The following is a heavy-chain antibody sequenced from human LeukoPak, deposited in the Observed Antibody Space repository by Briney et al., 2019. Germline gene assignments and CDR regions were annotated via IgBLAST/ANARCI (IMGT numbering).Heavy chain of an antibody. V-gene: IGHV3-15*01. CDR2: IKSKTGGGTT. CDR1: GFTFSNAW. CDR3: TTDRRGYSGCRFNWFDP. J-gene: IGHJ5*02. D-gene: IGHD5-12*01. Sequence: GGSLRLSCAASGFTFSNAWMSWVRQAPGKGLEWVGRIKSKTGGGTTDYAAPVKGRFTISRDDSKNTLYLQMNSLKTEDTAVYYCTTDRRGYSGCRFNWFDPWGQGTLVTVSS.